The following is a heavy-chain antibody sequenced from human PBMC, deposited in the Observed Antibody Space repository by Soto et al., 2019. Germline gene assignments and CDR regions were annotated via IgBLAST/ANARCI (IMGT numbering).Heavy chain of an antibody. J-gene: IGHJ5*02. V-gene: IGHV3-11*01. D-gene: IGHD1-7*01. Sequence: QMQLVESGGGLVKPGGSLRLSCAASGFIVSDYDMTWIRQAPGKGLEWVSCITTGGTAMYYTDSMKGRFTISRDNAKNSVYLQMNNLRDEDTGIYYCARHGGTFDPWGQGTLVSVSS. CDR1: GFIVSDYD. CDR2: ITTGGTAM. CDR3: ARHGGTFDP.